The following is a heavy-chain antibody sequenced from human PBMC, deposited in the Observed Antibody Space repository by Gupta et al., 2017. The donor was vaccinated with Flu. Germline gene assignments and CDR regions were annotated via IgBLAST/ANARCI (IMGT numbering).Heavy chain of an antibody. CDR3: VRGKALWVLPNYYGMDV. D-gene: IGHD2-21*01. J-gene: IGHJ6*02. V-gene: IGHV3-13*01. Sequence: HWVRQATGKGLEWVSAIGTAGDTYYPGSVKGRFTISRENAKNSLYLQMNSLRAGDTAVYYCVRGKALWVLPNYYGMDVWGQGTTVTVSS. CDR2: IGTAGDT.